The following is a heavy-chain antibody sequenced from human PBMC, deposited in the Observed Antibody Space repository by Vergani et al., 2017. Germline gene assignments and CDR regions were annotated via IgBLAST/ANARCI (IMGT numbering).Heavy chain of an antibody. CDR2: IGSSGPYI. D-gene: IGHD3-22*01. CDR3: AGPQGTSAYYYGGFDY. Sequence: VQLVESGGGLVKPGGSLRLSCAASGFTFSDFSMSWVRQAPGKGLEWVAFIGSSGPYINHADSVKGRFIISRDNSKNTLSLQMNSLTAEDTAIYYCAGPQGTSAYYYGGFDYWGQGILVTVSS. CDR1: GFTFSDFS. V-gene: IGHV3-21*04. J-gene: IGHJ4*02.